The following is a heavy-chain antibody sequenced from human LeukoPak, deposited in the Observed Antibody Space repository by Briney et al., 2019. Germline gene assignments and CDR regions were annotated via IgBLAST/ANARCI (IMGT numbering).Heavy chain of an antibody. D-gene: IGHD5-18*01. CDR2: IIPEFDEA. V-gene: IGHV1-69*13. CDR1: GGILSKWS. Sequence: SVKVSCKASGGILSKWSISWVRQAPGQGLEWVGTIIPEFDEAHYAQKLQGRVTISADDSATAAYLELSSLRSDDTAVYYCASGGVTVYSYGPDYWGQGTLVAVSS. CDR3: ASGGVTVYSYGPDY. J-gene: IGHJ4*02.